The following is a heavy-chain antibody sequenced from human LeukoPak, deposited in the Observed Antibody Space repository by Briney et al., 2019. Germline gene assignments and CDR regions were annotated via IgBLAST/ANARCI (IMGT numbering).Heavy chain of an antibody. V-gene: IGHV4-61*02. CDR2: IFASGTA. D-gene: IGHD1-26*01. CDR1: GASISSDSDY. Sequence: ASETLSLTCSVSGASISSDSDYWSWVRQPAGKGLQWIGRIFASGTANYNPSLKGRVTLSVDTSRNQFSLNLTSVTAADTAVYYCATLSYSGTFDSWGLGTMVTVSS. CDR3: ATLSYSGTFDS. J-gene: IGHJ4*02.